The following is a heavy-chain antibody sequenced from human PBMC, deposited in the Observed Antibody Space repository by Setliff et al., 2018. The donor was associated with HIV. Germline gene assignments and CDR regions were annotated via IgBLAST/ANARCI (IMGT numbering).Heavy chain of an antibody. Sequence: ASVKVSCKASGYTFNTYGISWVRQAPGQGLEWMGWISPYNGDTRYAQSLQGRVTLTTDTSTNTACMEMRTLRSDDTVVYYCVRGVTRDSSGYYRDEYFQHWGQGALVTVSS. V-gene: IGHV1-18*01. CDR3: VRGVTRDSSGYYRDEYFQH. CDR1: GYTFNTYG. D-gene: IGHD3-22*01. CDR2: ISPYNGDT. J-gene: IGHJ1*01.